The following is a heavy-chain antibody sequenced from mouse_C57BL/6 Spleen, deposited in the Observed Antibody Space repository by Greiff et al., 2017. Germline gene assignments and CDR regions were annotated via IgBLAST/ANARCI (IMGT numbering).Heavy chain of an antibody. CDR2: IDPSDSDT. J-gene: IGHJ3*01. D-gene: IGHD2-12*01. V-gene: IGHV1-69*01. CDR1: GYTFTSYW. CDR3: ASVSYYVGFAY. Sequence: QVQLQQPGAELVMPGASVKLSCKASGYTFTSYWMHWVKQRPGQGLEWIGEIDPSDSDTNYNQKFKGKSTLTVDKSSSTAYMQLNSLTSEDSAVYYYASVSYYVGFAYWGQGTLVTVSA.